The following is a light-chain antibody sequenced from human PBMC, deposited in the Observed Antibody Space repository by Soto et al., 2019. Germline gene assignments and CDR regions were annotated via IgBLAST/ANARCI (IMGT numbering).Light chain of an antibody. CDR1: QSVTSSY. Sequence: EIVLTQSPGTLSLSPGERATLSCRASQSVTSSYLAWYQQKPGQAPRRLIYGASIRATGIPDRFSGSGSGTDFTLTISRLEPEDFALYFCQQYHSSPLTFGQGTK. V-gene: IGKV3-20*01. CDR2: GAS. J-gene: IGKJ1*01. CDR3: QQYHSSPLT.